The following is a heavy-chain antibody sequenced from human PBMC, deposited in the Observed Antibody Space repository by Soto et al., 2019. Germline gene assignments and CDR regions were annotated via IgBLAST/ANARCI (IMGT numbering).Heavy chain of an antibody. CDR2: ISGSGGST. J-gene: IGHJ4*02. V-gene: IGHV3-23*01. CDR1: GFTFSSYA. D-gene: IGHD2-8*01. CDR3: AKDRLGLMVYAIPADLDY. Sequence: TGGSLRLSCAASGFTFSSYAMSWVRPAPGKGLEWVSAISGSGGSTYYADSVKGRFTISRDNSKNTLYLQMNSLRAEDTAVYYCAKDRLGLMVYAIPADLDYWGQGTLVTVSS.